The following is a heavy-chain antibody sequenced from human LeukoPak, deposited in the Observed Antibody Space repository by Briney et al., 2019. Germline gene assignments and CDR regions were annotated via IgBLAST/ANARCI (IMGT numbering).Heavy chain of an antibody. CDR2: INPNSGGT. V-gene: IGHV1-2*02. Sequence: ASVKVSCEASGYTFTGYYMHWVRQAPGQGLEWMGWINPNSGGTNYAQKFQGRVTMTRDTSISTAYMELSRLRSDDTAVYYCARDGGGDSGSYPFDYWGQGTLVTVSS. J-gene: IGHJ4*02. D-gene: IGHD1-26*01. CDR1: GYTFTGYY. CDR3: ARDGGGDSGSYPFDY.